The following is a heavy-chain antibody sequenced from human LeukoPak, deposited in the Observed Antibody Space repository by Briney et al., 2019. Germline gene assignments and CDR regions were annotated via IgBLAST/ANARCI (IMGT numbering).Heavy chain of an antibody. V-gene: IGHV4-59*01. D-gene: IGHD3-9*01. J-gene: IGHJ6*03. CDR1: GGSISSYY. CDR2: IYYSGST. Sequence: SETLSLTCTVSGGSISSYYWSWLRQPPGKGLEWIGYIYYSGSTNYNPSLKSRVTISVDTSKNQFSLKLSSVIAADTAVYYCARGVRYFAPSGYYYMDVWGKGTTVTVSS. CDR3: ARGVRYFAPSGYYYMDV.